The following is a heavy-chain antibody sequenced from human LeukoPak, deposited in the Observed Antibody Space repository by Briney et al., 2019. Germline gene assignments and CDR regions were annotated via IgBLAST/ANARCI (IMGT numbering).Heavy chain of an antibody. CDR1: GGSFSGYY. D-gene: IGHD2-15*01. Sequence: PSETLSLTCAVYGGSFSGYYWGWIRQPPGKGLEWIGTIYYTGITYYNSSLKSRVTISVDTSKNQFSLKLSSVTAADTAVYYCARDSATYCSGGTCYRAKWFDPWGQGTLVTVSS. CDR3: ARDSATYCSGGTCYRAKWFDP. J-gene: IGHJ5*02. V-gene: IGHV4-34*01. CDR2: IYYTGIT.